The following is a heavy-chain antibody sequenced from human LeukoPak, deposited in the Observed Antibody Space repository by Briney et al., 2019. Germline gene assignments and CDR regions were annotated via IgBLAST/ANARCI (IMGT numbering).Heavy chain of an antibody. Sequence: PGGSLRLSCVASGYTFSSFSINWVRQAPGKGLEWVSSISVRSNYIYYADSVRGRFSISRDDARNPLYLQMDSLRGDDTAVYYCVRLRRNYDSSGYYYYDYWGQGTLVTVSS. CDR3: VRLRRNYDSSGYYYYDY. CDR1: GYTFSSFS. CDR2: ISVRSNYI. J-gene: IGHJ4*02. D-gene: IGHD3-22*01. V-gene: IGHV3-21*01.